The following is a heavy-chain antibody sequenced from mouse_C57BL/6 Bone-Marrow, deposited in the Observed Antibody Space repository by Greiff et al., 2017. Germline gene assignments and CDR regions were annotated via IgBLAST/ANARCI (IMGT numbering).Heavy chain of an antibody. V-gene: IGHV1-39*01. Sequence: EVQLQQSGPGLVKPGASLKISCKASGYSFTDYDMNWVQQSPGKGLEWIGVISPNYGTTGYKQNLKGKATWTVDQTSSTAYMQLNSLTSEDAAVYCCARVCDYDYAMDYWGQGTSVTVSS. D-gene: IGHD2-4*01. CDR2: ISPNYGTT. CDR1: GYSFTDYD. J-gene: IGHJ4*01. CDR3: ARVCDYDYAMDY.